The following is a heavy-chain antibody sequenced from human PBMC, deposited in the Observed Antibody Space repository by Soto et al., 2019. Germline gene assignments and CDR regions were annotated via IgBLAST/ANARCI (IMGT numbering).Heavy chain of an antibody. V-gene: IGHV1-2*02. Sequence: ASVKVSCKASGYTFAGYCMHWVRQAPGQGLEWMGWINPNSGGAHYAQKFQGRVTMTRDTSISTAYMELSRLRSDDTAVYYCARDYGDYENWFDPWGRGTLVTVSS. CDR2: INPNSGGA. D-gene: IGHD4-17*01. J-gene: IGHJ5*02. CDR3: ARDYGDYENWFDP. CDR1: GYTFAGYC.